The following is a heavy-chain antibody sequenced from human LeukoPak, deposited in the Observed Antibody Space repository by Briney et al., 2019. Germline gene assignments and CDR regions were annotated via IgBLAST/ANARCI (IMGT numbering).Heavy chain of an antibody. CDR1: GFTSYA. CDR2: ISYDGSNK. Sequence: SGGSLRLSCAASGFTSYAMHWVRQAPGKGLEWVAVISYDGSNKYYADSVKGRFTISRDNSKNTLYLQMNSLRAEDTAVYWCARGPTNGQAFDYWGQGTLVSVSS. J-gene: IGHJ4*02. D-gene: IGHD2-8*01. V-gene: IGHV3-30*04. CDR3: ARGPTNGQAFDY.